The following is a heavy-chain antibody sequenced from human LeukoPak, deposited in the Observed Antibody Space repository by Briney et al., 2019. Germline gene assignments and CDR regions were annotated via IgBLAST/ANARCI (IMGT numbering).Heavy chain of an antibody. CDR1: GFTVSSNY. V-gene: IGHV3-66*01. CDR3: AKSRVQQLPGGFDY. D-gene: IGHD6-13*01. CDR2: IYSGGST. J-gene: IGHJ4*02. Sequence: GGSLRLSCAASGFTVSSNYMSWVRQAPGKGLEWVSVIYSGGSTYYADSVKGRFTISRDNSKNTLYLQMNSLRVEDTAVYYCAKSRVQQLPGGFDYWGQGTLVTVSS.